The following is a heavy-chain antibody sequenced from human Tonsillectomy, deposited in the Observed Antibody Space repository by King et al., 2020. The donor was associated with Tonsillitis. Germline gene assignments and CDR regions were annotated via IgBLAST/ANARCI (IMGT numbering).Heavy chain of an antibody. D-gene: IGHD6-13*01. CDR2: TWFDGSIK. V-gene: IGHV3-33*01. J-gene: IGHJ4*02. Sequence: VQLVESGGGVVQPGRSLRLSCAASGFTFSTYGMHWVRQAPGKALEWVAVTWFDGSIKYYADSVKGRFTISRDNSKNTLYLQMNSLRAEDTAVYYCAREVRAAAATEFDCWGQGPLVTVSS. CDR3: AREVRAAAATEFDC. CDR1: GFTFSTYG.